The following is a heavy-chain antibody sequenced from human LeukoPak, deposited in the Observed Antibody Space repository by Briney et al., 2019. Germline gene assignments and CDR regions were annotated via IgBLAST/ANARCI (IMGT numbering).Heavy chain of an antibody. V-gene: IGHV1-8*01. J-gene: IGHJ3*02. CDR2: MNPNSGNT. CDR1: GYTFTSYD. D-gene: IGHD5-18*01. Sequence: ASVKVSCKASGYTFTSYDINWVRQATGQGLEWMGWMNPNSGNTGYAQKFQGRVTMTRNTSISTAYMELSSLRAEDTAVYYCAKDGGYSYGGAFDIWGQGTMVTVSS. CDR3: AKDGGYSYGGAFDI.